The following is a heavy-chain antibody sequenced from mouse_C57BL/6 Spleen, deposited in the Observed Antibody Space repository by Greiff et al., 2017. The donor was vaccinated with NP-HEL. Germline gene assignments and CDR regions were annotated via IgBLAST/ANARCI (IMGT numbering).Heavy chain of an antibody. CDR3: ARPTITVVSFDY. CDR2: IYPGDGDT. D-gene: IGHD1-1*01. J-gene: IGHJ2*01. CDR1: VYAFSSSW. V-gene: IGHV1-82*01. Sequence: QVQLQQSGPELVKPGASVKISCKASVYAFSSSWMNWVKQRPGKGLEWIGRIYPGDGDTNYNGKFKGKATLTADKSSSTAYMQLSSLTSEDSAVYFCARPTITVVSFDYWGQLTTLTVSS.